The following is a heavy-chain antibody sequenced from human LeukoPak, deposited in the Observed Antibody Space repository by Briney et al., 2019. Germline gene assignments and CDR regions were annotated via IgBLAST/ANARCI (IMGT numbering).Heavy chain of an antibody. D-gene: IGHD6-6*01. V-gene: IGHV3-21*01. J-gene: IGHJ4*02. CDR2: ISSSSSYI. CDR1: GFTFSSYS. Sequence: GGSLRLSCTASGFTFSSYSMNWVRQAPGKGLEWVSSISSSSSYIYYADSVKGRFTISRDNAKNSLYLQMNSLRAEDTAVYYCARIDSSSDYFDYWGQGTLVTVSS. CDR3: ARIDSSSDYFDY.